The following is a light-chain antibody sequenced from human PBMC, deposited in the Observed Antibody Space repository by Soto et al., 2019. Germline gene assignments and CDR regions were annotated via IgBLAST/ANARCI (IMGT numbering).Light chain of an antibody. Sequence: EVVLTQSPGTLSLSAGERATLSCRASQSFGSSFLAWYQQKPGQAPRLLIYGASTRATGIPDRFSGSGSGGDFTLTISRLEPENSTLYYCQLNGNYPPWTFAPGPKGD. V-gene: IGKV3-20*01. J-gene: IGKJ3*01. CDR2: GAS. CDR1: QSFGSSF. CDR3: QLNGNYPPWT.